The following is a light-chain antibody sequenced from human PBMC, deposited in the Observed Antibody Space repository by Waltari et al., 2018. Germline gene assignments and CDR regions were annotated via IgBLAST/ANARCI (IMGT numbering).Light chain of an antibody. CDR1: PSVSSY. CDR3: QQRSNWPRT. J-gene: IGKJ1*01. V-gene: IGKV3-11*01. CDR2: DTS. Sequence: EIVLTQSPATLSLSPGERATLSCRASPSVSSYLAWYQQKPGQAPRLLIYDTSHRATGIPARFSGSGSGTDFTLTISSLEPEDFAVYYCQQRSNWPRTFGQGTKVEIK.